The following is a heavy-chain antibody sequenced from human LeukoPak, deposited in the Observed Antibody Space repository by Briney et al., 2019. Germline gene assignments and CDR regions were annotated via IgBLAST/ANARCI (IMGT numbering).Heavy chain of an antibody. D-gene: IGHD3-10*01. CDR1: GFTFSSYW. V-gene: IGHV3-7*01. Sequence: PGGSLRLSCAASGFTFSSYWTSWVRQAPGKGLEWVANIKQDGSEKYYVDSVKGRFTISRDNAKNSLYLQMNSLRAEDTAVYYCARLSGSRVRGYYFDYWGQGTLVTVSS. CDR3: ARLSGSRVRGYYFDY. J-gene: IGHJ4*02. CDR2: IKQDGSEK.